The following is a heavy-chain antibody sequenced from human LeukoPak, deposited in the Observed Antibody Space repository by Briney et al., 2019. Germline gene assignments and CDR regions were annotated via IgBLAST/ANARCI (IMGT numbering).Heavy chain of an antibody. Sequence: PGGSLSLSCSASGFTFSSYAMHWVSQAPGKGLEYVSAISSNGGSTYYSESVKGRFTISRDNSKNTLYLQMSGLRAEDTAVYYCVTGRAAIDYWGQGPLVSASS. CDR3: VTGRAAIDY. V-gene: IGHV3-64D*09. CDR2: ISSNGGST. J-gene: IGHJ4*02. D-gene: IGHD6-25*01. CDR1: GFTFSSYA.